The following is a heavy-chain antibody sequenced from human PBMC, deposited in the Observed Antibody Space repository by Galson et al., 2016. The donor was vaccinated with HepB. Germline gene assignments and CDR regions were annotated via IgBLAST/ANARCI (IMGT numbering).Heavy chain of an antibody. Sequence: SLRLSCAASGFTFSSYSMNWVRQAPGKGLEWVSSISSSSTYIYYADSVKGRFTISRDNAKNSLYLQMNSLRAEDTAVYYCASWWQTPASYFDYWGQGTLVTVSS. J-gene: IGHJ4*02. V-gene: IGHV3-21*01. CDR3: ASWWQTPASYFDY. D-gene: IGHD2-8*02. CDR2: ISSSSTYI. CDR1: GFTFSSYS.